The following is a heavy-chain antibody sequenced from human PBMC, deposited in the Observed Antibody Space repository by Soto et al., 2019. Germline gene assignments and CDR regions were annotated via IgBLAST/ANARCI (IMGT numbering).Heavy chain of an antibody. CDR2: SSGVDGST. J-gene: IGHJ4*02. Sequence: GGSLRLSCAASGFTFSSSAMSWVRQAPGTGLEWVSASSGVDGSTYYADSVKGRVTISRDDSKSTLYLQMNSLRAEDTAVYYCARDPETGTTCYFDYWGQGTLVTVSS. CDR3: ARDPETGTTCYFDY. CDR1: GFTFSSSA. V-gene: IGHV3-23*01. D-gene: IGHD1-1*01.